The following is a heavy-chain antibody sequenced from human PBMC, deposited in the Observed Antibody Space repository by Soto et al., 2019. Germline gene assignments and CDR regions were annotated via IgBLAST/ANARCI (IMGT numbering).Heavy chain of an antibody. CDR2: ISYDGSNK. J-gene: IGHJ4*02. CDR1: GFTFSGYG. V-gene: IGHV3-30*18. CDR3: AKSEYYYDSSGYYDY. Sequence: PGGSLRLSCGASGFTFSGYGMHWVRQAPGKGLEWVAVISYDGSNKYYADSVKGRFTVSRDNSKNTLYLQMNSLRAEDTAVYYCAKSEYYYDSSGYYDYWGQGTLVTVSS. D-gene: IGHD3-22*01.